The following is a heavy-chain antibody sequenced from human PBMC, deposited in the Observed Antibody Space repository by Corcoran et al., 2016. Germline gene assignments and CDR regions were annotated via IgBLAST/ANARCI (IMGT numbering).Heavy chain of an antibody. V-gene: IGHV4-34*01. J-gene: IGHJ3*02. CDR3: ARGPALPEKQKSRRPAFDI. D-gene: IGHD2-21*02. Sequence: QLQLQEWGAGLLKPSETLSLTCAVYGGSFSGYYWSWIRQPPGKGLEWIGEINHSGSTNYNPSLKSRVTISVDTSKNQFSLKLSSVTAADTAVYYCARGPALPEKQKSRRPAFDIWGQGTMVTVSS. CDR1: GGSFSGYY. CDR2: INHSGST.